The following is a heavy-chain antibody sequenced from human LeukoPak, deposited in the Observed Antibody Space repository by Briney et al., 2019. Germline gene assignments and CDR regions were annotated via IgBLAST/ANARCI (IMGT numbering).Heavy chain of an antibody. J-gene: IGHJ4*02. CDR2: IIPIFGTA. CDR1: GGTFSSYA. D-gene: IGHD3-3*01. V-gene: IGHV1-69*13. CDR3: AREPAFWSGYYTSDY. Sequence: GASVKVSCKASGGTFSSYAISWVRQAPGQGLEWMGGIIPIFGTANYAQKFQGRVTITADESTSTAYMELSSLRSEDTAVYYCAREPAFWSGYYTSDYWGQGTLVTVSS.